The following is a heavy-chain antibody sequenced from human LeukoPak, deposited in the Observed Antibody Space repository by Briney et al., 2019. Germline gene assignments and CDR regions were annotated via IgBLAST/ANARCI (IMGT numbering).Heavy chain of an antibody. V-gene: IGHV1-2*02. CDR2: INPNSGDT. CDR3: AREGGEMATIPFDY. J-gene: IGHJ4*02. CDR1: GYTFIGYY. D-gene: IGHD5-24*01. Sequence: ASVKVSCKASGYTFIGYYIHWVRQAPGQGLEWMGWINPNSGDTDYAQKFQGRVTMTRDTSISTAYMELSRLRSDDTAVYYCAREGGEMATIPFDYWGQGTLVTVSS.